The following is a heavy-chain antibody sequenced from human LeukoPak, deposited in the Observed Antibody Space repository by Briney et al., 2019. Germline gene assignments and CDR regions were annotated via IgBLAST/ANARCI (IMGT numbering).Heavy chain of an antibody. CDR2: IYHSEAP. CDR3: ARGHYDLAP. Sequence: LETLSLTCSVSGASISGHYWSWIRQPPGKGLEWIAYIYHSEAPNYNPSLNARVTMSLDMSKNQFSLGLTSVTAADTAIYYCARGHYDLAPWGQGILVTVSS. CDR1: GASISGHY. D-gene: IGHD3/OR15-3a*01. V-gene: IGHV4-59*08. J-gene: IGHJ5*02.